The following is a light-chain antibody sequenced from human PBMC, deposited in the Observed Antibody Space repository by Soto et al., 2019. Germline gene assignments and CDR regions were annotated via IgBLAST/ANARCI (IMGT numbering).Light chain of an antibody. CDR2: GAY. J-gene: IGKJ5*01. CDR1: QRVSSRY. V-gene: IGKV3-20*01. CDR3: KHYGRSPIT. Sequence: IVLTQSPGTLSLSPGDRATLSCRASQRVSSRYLAWYQQKPGQAPRLLISGAYSRATGIQDRFSGSGSATDFTLTIRRLEPEDFALYYCKHYGRSPITFGQGTRLEIK.